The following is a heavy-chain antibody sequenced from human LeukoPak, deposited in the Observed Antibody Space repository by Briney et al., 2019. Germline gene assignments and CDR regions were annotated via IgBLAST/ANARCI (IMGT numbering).Heavy chain of an antibody. D-gene: IGHD3-10*01. Sequence: GGSLRLSCAASGFNFSTYWMTWVRQVPGKGLEWVAHIKEDGSEIYYVDAVKGRFSISRDNAKTSLYLQMNSLRAEDTAVYYCAKDRVALWFGEPLDYWGQGTLVTVSS. CDR3: AKDRVALWFGEPLDY. CDR1: GFNFSTYW. CDR2: IKEDGSEI. V-gene: IGHV3-7*03. J-gene: IGHJ4*02.